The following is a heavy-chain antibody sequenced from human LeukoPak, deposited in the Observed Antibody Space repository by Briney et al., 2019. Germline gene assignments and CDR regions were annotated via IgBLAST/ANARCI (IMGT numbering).Heavy chain of an antibody. CDR3: AREDSSGYYYSDY. J-gene: IGHJ4*02. V-gene: IGHV3-21*01. D-gene: IGHD3-22*01. CDR1: GFTFRSYS. CDR2: IISSRSYI. Sequence: GGSLTLSCAACGFTFRSYSMNWLRQAPGKGLEWVSSIISSRSYIYYAASVKGRFTISRDNAKNSLYLQMNSLRAEDTAVYYCAREDSSGYYYSDYWGQGTLVTVSS.